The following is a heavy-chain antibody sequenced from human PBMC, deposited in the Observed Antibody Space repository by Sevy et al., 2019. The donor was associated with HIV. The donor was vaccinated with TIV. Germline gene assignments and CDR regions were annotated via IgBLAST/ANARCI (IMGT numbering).Heavy chain of an antibody. CDR1: GFSFSRHG. Sequence: GGSLRLSCVAAGFSFSRHGMHWARQAPGKGLEWVAVISNDGSDKEYAESVKGRFTVSSDNSKDTVYLQMNSLRLDDSAVYYCANSRGRYEGSSWLYYYYIIDVWGQGTTVTVSS. CDR2: ISNDGSDK. J-gene: IGHJ6*02. D-gene: IGHD2-2*01. CDR3: ANSRGRYEGSSWLYYYYIIDV. V-gene: IGHV3-30*18.